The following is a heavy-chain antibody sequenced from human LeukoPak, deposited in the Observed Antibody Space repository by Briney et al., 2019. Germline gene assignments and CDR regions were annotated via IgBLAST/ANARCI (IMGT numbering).Heavy chain of an antibody. Sequence: GASVKVSCKTSGYTFSGYYIHWVRQAPGQGLEWMGWISPNNGATNYAHNFQGRVTMSRDTSISTAYMELKRLRSDDTALYYCAREIIATRKGYYYSYMDVWGEGTTVTVSS. CDR1: GYTFSGYY. V-gene: IGHV1-2*07. CDR3: AREIIATRKGYYYSYMDV. D-gene: IGHD6-13*01. J-gene: IGHJ6*03. CDR2: ISPNNGAT.